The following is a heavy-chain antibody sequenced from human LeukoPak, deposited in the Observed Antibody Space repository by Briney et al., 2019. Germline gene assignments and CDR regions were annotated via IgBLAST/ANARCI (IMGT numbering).Heavy chain of an antibody. V-gene: IGHV4-34*01. Sequence: PSETLSLTCAVYGGSFSGYYWSWIRQPPGKGLEWIGEINHSGSTNYNPSLKSRVTISVDTSKNQFSLKLSSVTAADTAVYYCAREAARKLGATSYDAFDIWGQGTMVTVSS. D-gene: IGHD1-26*01. CDR2: INHSGST. CDR1: GGSFSGYY. J-gene: IGHJ3*02. CDR3: AREAARKLGATSYDAFDI.